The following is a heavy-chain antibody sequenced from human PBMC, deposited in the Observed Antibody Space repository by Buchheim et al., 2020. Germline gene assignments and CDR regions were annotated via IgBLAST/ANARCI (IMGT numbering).Heavy chain of an antibody. CDR3: AKSHPQGSSPGDY. V-gene: IGHV3-30*18. CDR2: ILYDGSNK. J-gene: IGHJ4*02. Sequence: QVQLVESGGGVVQPGRSLRLSCAASGFTFSRYGMHWVRQAPGKGLEWVALILYDGSNKYYGDSVKGRFTISRDNSKNTLYLQMNTLRVEDTAVYYCAKSHPQGSSPGDYWGQGTL. D-gene: IGHD6-6*01. CDR1: GFTFSRYG.